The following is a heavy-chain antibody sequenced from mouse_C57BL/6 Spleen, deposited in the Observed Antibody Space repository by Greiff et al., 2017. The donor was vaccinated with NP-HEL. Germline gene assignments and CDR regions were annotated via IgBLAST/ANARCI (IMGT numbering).Heavy chain of an antibody. CDR3: SRTARVKY. Sequence: VQLKESGPGLVKPSQSLSLTCTVTGYSITSGYGCNWIRQFPGNQLEWMGYISYSGSTNYNPYLKSRISITRDTSKNQFFLQLNSVTTEDTATDDCSRTARVKYWGQGTTLTVSS. D-gene: IGHD1-2*01. CDR1: GYSITSGYG. J-gene: IGHJ2*01. CDR2: ISYSGST. V-gene: IGHV3-2*02.